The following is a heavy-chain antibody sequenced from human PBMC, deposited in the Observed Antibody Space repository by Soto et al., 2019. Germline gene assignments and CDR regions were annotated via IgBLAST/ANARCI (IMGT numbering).Heavy chain of an antibody. CDR2: ISSSSSTI. J-gene: IGHJ4*02. D-gene: IGHD4-17*01. CDR1: GFTFSSYS. CDR3: ARDSDDGLHCFDY. V-gene: IGHV3-48*02. Sequence: GGSLRLSCAASGFTFSSYSMNWVRQAPGKGLEWVSYISSSSSTIYYADSVKGRFTISRDNAKNSLYLQMNNLRDEDTAVYYCARDSDDGLHCFDYWGQGTLVTVSS.